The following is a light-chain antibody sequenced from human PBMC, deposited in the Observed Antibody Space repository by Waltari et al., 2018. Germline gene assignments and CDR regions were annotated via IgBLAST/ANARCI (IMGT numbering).Light chain of an antibody. Sequence: IQLTQSPSSLSASVGDRVTITCRASQGISSYLAWYQQKPGKAPKLLIYGASTLQSGVPSRFSGSGSGPDLTLTISSLQPEDIATYYCQQLSSYPLAFGPGTKVDIK. V-gene: IGKV1-9*01. CDR1: QGISSY. CDR2: GAS. CDR3: QQLSSYPLA. J-gene: IGKJ3*01.